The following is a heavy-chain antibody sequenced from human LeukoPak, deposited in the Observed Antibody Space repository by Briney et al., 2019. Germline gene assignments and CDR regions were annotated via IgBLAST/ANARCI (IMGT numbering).Heavy chain of an antibody. Sequence: GGSLRLSCAASGFTFNSYAMNWVRQAPGKGLEWVSAISGRGGSTYYAGSVKGRFAISRDNSKNTLYLQMNSLRAEDTAVYYCARASYSGSYSLWYWGQGTLVTVSS. V-gene: IGHV3-23*01. CDR3: ARASYSGSYSLWY. D-gene: IGHD1-26*01. CDR1: GFTFNSYA. CDR2: ISGRGGST. J-gene: IGHJ4*02.